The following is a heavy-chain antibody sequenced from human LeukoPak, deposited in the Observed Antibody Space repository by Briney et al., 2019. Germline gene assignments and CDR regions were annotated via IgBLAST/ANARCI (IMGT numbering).Heavy chain of an antibody. V-gene: IGHV4-34*01. J-gene: IGHJ4*02. Sequence: SETLSLTCAVYGGSFSGYYWSWIRQPPGKGLEWIGEINHSGSTNYNPSLKSRVTISVDTSKNQFSLKLSSVTAADTAVYYCARLFRYYDILTGYYYFDYWGQGTLVTVSS. CDR3: ARLFRYYDILTGYYYFDY. D-gene: IGHD3-9*01. CDR1: GGSFSGYY. CDR2: INHSGST.